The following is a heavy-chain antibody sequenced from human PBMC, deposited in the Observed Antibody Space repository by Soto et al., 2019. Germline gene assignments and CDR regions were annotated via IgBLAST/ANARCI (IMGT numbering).Heavy chain of an antibody. Sequence: GGALTLSCAASGFSFNSFAFNWVRQAQGKGLEWVSGISGGGGSTYYADPVKGRFTISRDNSNNTLYLQMNSLRAEDTAVYYCAKDPTSYDSSAQFDSWGQGT. CDR3: AKDPTSYDSSAQFDS. CDR2: ISGGGGST. J-gene: IGHJ4*02. D-gene: IGHD3-22*01. CDR1: GFSFNSFA. V-gene: IGHV3-23*01.